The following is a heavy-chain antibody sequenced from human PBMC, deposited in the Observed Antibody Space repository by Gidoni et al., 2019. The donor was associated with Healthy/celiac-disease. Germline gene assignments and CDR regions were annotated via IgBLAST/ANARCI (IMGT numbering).Heavy chain of an antibody. CDR1: GFTLSTSGVG. CDR2: IYWDDDK. Sequence: QIPLKESAPTLAKPTQTLTLTCSLSGFTLSTSGVGVGWIRQPPGKALECLALIYWDDDKRYSPSLRSRLTISKDTSKNQVVLTMPNMDPVDTATYYCARRLYDTTAYWGQGTLVTVSS. V-gene: IGHV2-5*02. J-gene: IGHJ4*02. D-gene: IGHD3-9*01. CDR3: ARRLYDTTAY.